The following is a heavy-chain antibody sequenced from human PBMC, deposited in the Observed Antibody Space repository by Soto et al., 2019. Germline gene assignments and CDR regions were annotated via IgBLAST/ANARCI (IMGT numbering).Heavy chain of an antibody. V-gene: IGHV3-49*03. Sequence: PGGSLRLSCTASGFTFGYYAMSWFGQAPGKGLEWVGFIRSKAYGGTTEYAASVKGRFTISRDDSKSIAYLQMNSLKTEDTAVYYCTRGYSYGTDAFDICGQGTMVTVSS. D-gene: IGHD5-18*01. CDR2: IRSKAYGGTT. CDR1: GFTFGYYA. J-gene: IGHJ3*02. CDR3: TRGYSYGTDAFDI.